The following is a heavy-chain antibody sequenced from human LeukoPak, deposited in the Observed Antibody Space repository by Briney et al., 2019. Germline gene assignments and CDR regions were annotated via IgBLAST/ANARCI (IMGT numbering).Heavy chain of an antibody. CDR2: INWNGGST. Sequence: GGSLRLSCAASGFTFDDYGMSWVRQAPGKGLEWVSGINWNGGSTGYADSVKGRFTISRDNAKNSLYLQMNSLRAEDTALYYCASNHGSGSYYNGIDYWGQGTLVTVSS. V-gene: IGHV3-20*04. J-gene: IGHJ4*02. CDR3: ASNHGSGSYYNGIDY. D-gene: IGHD3-10*01. CDR1: GFTFDDYG.